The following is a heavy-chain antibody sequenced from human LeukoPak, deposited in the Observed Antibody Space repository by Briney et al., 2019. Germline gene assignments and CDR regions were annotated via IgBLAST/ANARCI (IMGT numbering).Heavy chain of an antibody. Sequence: PGRSLRLSCAASGFTFSSYGMHWVRQAPGKGLEWVAVIWYDGSNKYYADSVKGRFTISRDNSKNTLYLQMNSLRAEDTAVYYCARDLGGYSYGYVPPFFPHYYYYYGMDVWGQGTTVTVSS. V-gene: IGHV3-33*01. CDR1: GFTFSSYG. CDR3: ARDLGGYSYGYVPPFFPHYYYYYGMDV. D-gene: IGHD5-18*01. CDR2: IWYDGSNK. J-gene: IGHJ6*02.